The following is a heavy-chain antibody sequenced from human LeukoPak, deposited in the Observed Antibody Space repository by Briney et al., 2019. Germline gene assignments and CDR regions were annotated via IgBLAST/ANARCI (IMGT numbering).Heavy chain of an antibody. Sequence: TLSLTCTVSGGSISSGSYYWTWIRQPAGKGLEWIGHIYTSGATSYNPSLQSRVTISVDTSKHEFSLKLTSLTAADTAVYYCARTGGGVGWFGTIDSWGQGTLVTASS. J-gene: IGHJ4*02. CDR3: ARTGGGVGWFGTIDS. D-gene: IGHD1-14*01. CDR2: IYTSGAT. CDR1: GGSISSGSYY. V-gene: IGHV4-61*09.